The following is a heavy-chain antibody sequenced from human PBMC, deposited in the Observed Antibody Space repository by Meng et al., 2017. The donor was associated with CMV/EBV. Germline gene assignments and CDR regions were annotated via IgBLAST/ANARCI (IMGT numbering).Heavy chain of an antibody. CDR1: GFTFSSYA. Sequence: GESLKISCAASGFTFSSYAMHWVRQAPGKGLEWVAVISYDGSNKYYADSVKGRFTISRDNSKNTLYLQMNSLRAEDTAVYYCATSSGAAAGSLGYWGQGTLVTVSS. J-gene: IGHJ4*02. D-gene: IGHD6-13*01. CDR2: ISYDGSNK. V-gene: IGHV3-30-3*01. CDR3: ATSSGAAAGSLGY.